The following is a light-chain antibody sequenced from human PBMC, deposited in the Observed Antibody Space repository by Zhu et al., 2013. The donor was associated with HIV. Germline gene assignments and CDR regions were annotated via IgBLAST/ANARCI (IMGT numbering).Light chain of an antibody. CDR2: DNS. Sequence: QSVLTQPPSVSAAPGQKVTISCSGSSSNIGNNYVSWYQQLPGTAPKLLIYDNSERPSDIPDRFSGSKSGTSATLAITGLQTGDEVDYYCATWDNTLREEVFGTGTRVTVL. CDR3: ATWDNTLREEV. V-gene: IGLV1-51*01. CDR1: SSNIGNNY. J-gene: IGLJ1*01.